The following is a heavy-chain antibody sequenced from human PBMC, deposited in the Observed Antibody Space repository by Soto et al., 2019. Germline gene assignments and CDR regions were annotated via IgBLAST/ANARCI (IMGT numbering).Heavy chain of an antibody. J-gene: IGHJ4*02. D-gene: IGHD3-22*01. CDR2: ISINGGST. V-gene: IGHV3-64D*06. CDR3: VKGEYYYDSSGYYPFDY. CDR1: GFTFSIYA. Sequence: GGSLRLSCSASGFTFSIYAMHWVRQAPGKGLEYVSSISINGGSTHYADSVKGRFTISRDNSKNTQYLQMSSLRADDTALYYCVKGEYYYDSSGYYPFDYWGQGTLDTGSS.